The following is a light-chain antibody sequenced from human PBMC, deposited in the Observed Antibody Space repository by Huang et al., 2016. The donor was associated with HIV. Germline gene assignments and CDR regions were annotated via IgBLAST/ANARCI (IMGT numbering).Light chain of an antibody. CDR1: QSISNW. V-gene: IGKV1-5*03. Sequence: DIQMTQSPSTLSASVGDRVTSTCRASQSISNWLAWYQQKPGKAPKLLIYKASNLESGVPSRFSGSGSGTEFTLTISSLQPDDFATYYCQQYNIYSTFGQGTKVDMK. CDR2: KAS. J-gene: IGKJ1*01. CDR3: QQYNIYST.